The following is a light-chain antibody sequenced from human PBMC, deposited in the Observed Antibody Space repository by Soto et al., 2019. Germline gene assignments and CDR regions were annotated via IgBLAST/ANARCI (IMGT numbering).Light chain of an antibody. CDR2: AAS. CDR1: QTINSY. V-gene: IGKV1-39*01. CDR3: QQYNSYPRT. J-gene: IGKJ1*01. Sequence: DIQMTQSPSSLSASVGDRVTITCRASQTINSYLNWYQQKPGKAPKLLIYAASTLQSGVPSRFSGSGSGTDFTLTISSLRPEDFATYYCQQYNSYPRTFGQGTKVDIK.